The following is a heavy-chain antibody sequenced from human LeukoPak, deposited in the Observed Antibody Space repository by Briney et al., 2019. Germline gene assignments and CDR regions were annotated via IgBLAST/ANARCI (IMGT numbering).Heavy chain of an antibody. D-gene: IGHD5-18*01. Sequence: SETLSLTCTVSGGSISSSSYYWGWIRQPPGKGLEWIGSIYHSGSTYYNPSLKSRVTISVDTSKNQFSLKLSSVTAADTAVYYCARVRGYSYGLYYFDYWGQGILVTVSS. J-gene: IGHJ4*02. V-gene: IGHV4-39*07. CDR1: GGSISSSSYY. CDR3: ARVRGYSYGLYYFDY. CDR2: IYHSGST.